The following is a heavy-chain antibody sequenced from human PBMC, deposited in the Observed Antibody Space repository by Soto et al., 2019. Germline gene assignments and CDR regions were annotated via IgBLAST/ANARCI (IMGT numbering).Heavy chain of an antibody. Sequence: PGGSLRLSCAASGFTFSSYAMSWVRQAPGKGLEWVSAISGSGGSTYYADSVKGRFTISRDNSKNTLYLQMNSLRAEDTAVYYCAKDGSAVPIYDFWSGPPLPLRAFRSSQGERESYWGQGTLVTVSS. CDR1: GFTFSSYA. CDR2: ISGSGGST. D-gene: IGHD3-3*01. CDR3: AKDGSAVPIYDFWSGPPLPLRAFRSSQGERESY. V-gene: IGHV3-23*01. J-gene: IGHJ4*02.